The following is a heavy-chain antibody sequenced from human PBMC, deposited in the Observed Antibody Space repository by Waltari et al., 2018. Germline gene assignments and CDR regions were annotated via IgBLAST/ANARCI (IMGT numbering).Heavy chain of an antibody. Sequence: QLQLQESAPGLVKPSGPLPLSGAVPGDPMSSTYWWSWVRQSTQKGLEWIGQVHGSGRSNYSPSFASRVTVSLDTSNNHFSLKVTAATAADTAVYYCARDRGRGLYLDTWGPGTLVTVSP. CDR2: VHGSGRS. D-gene: IGHD2-15*01. V-gene: IGHV4-4*02. J-gene: IGHJ5*02. CDR1: GDPMSSTYW. CDR3: ARDRGRGLYLDT.